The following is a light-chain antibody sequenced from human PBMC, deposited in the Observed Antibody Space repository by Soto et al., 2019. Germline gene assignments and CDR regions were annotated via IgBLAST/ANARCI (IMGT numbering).Light chain of an antibody. J-gene: IGLJ1*01. CDR2: EVS. V-gene: IGLV2-14*01. CDR1: STDVGGYNY. CDR3: SSSTSSSTLPYV. Sequence: QSALTQPASVSGSPGQSISISCTGTSTDVGGYNYVSWYQQHPGKAPKRIIYEVSDRPSGVSNRFSGSKSGNTASLSISGLQSEDEDDYYCSSSTSSSTLPYVFGAGTKLTVL.